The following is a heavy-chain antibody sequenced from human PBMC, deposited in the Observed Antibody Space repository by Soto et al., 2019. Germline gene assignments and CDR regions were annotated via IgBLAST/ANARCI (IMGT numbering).Heavy chain of an antibody. CDR2: ISYDGTIT. J-gene: IGHJ6*02. Sequence: PGGSLRLSCAASGFTISNYGMHWVRQAPGKGLEWVAVISYDGTITYYADSVKGRFTISRDNSKNTLYLQMNSLRTEDTAVYYCATTRVGPCSSSICFSGIFDCMDVCRQRTTVTASS. D-gene: IGHD2-2*01. CDR1: GFTISNYG. V-gene: IGHV3-30-3*01. CDR3: ATTRVGPCSSSICFSGIFDCMDV.